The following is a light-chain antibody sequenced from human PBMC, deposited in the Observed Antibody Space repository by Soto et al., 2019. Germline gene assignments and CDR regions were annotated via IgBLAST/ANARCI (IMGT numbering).Light chain of an antibody. CDR3: QQYNVYSRT. J-gene: IGKJ1*01. V-gene: IGKV1-5*01. CDR1: QSISSW. Sequence: DIQMTQSPSTLSASVGDRVTITCRASQSISSWLAWYQQKPGKAPKLLIYDASSLESGVPSRFSGSGSGTEFTLTISSLHPDDFATYYCQQYNVYSRTFGQGTKVDI. CDR2: DAS.